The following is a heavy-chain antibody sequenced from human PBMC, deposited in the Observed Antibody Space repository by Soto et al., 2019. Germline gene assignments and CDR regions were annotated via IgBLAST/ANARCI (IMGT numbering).Heavy chain of an antibody. Sequence: QVQLVESGGGVVQPGRSLRLSCAASGFTFSSYGMHWVRQAPGKGLEWVAVISYDGSNKYYADSVKGRFTISRDNSKNTLYLQMNSLRAEDTAVYYCAKGLRFFDGMDVWGQGTTATVSS. V-gene: IGHV3-30*18. CDR1: GFTFSSYG. CDR3: AKGLRFFDGMDV. J-gene: IGHJ6*02. CDR2: ISYDGSNK. D-gene: IGHD3-3*01.